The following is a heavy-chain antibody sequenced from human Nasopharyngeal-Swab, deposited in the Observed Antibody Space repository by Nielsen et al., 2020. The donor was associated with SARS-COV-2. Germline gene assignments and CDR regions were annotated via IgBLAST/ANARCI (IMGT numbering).Heavy chain of an antibody. CDR3: ARGNQDFDY. CDR1: GYTFTSYV. Sequence: ASVKVSCKASGYTFTSYVIHWVRQAPGQRLEWMGWFNAGNGNTKCSQEFQGRVTITRDTSATTAYMELSSLRSEDTAVYYCARGNQDFDYWGQGTLVTVPS. CDR2: FNAGNGNT. J-gene: IGHJ4*02. V-gene: IGHV1-3*01. D-gene: IGHD1-14*01.